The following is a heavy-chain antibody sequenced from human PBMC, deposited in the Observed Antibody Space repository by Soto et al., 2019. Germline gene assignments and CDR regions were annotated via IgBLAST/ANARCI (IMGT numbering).Heavy chain of an antibody. D-gene: IGHD1-26*01. CDR3: ARDYSGSYAFDI. CDR2: IIPIFGTA. Sequence: SVKVSCKASGGTFSSYAISWVRQAPGQGLEWMGGIIPIFGTANYAQKFQGRVTITADESTSTAYMELSSRRSEDTAVYYCARDYSGSYAFDIWGQGTMVTVS. J-gene: IGHJ3*02. CDR1: GGTFSSYA. V-gene: IGHV1-69*13.